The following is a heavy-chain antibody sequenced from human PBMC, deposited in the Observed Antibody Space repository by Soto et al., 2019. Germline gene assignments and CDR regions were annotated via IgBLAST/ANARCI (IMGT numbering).Heavy chain of an antibody. J-gene: IGHJ6*02. Sequence: QVQLVQSGAEVKKHGASVKVSCKASGYTFTSYDINWVRQATGQGLEWMGWMNPNSGNTGYAQKFQGRVTMTGYAPISTAYMELRSLRSQDTTVYYCASVGRFYGMDVWGQGTTVTVSS. CDR1: GYTFTSYD. CDR3: ASVGRFYGMDV. D-gene: IGHD1-26*01. V-gene: IGHV1-8*01. CDR2: MNPNSGNT.